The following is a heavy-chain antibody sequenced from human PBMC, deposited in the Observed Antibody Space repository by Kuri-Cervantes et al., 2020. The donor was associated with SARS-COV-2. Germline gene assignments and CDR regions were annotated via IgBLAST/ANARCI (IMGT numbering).Heavy chain of an antibody. CDR3: AHRRVHYGDSIYFDY. V-gene: IGHV2-5*02. Sequence: SGPTLVKPTQTLTLTCTFSGFSLSTSGVGVGWIRQPPGKALALLALIYWDDDKRYSPSLKSRLTITKDTSKNQVVLTMTNMDPVDTATYYCAHRRVHYGDSIYFDYWGQGTLVTVSS. CDR1: GFSLSTSGVG. CDR2: IYWDDDK. J-gene: IGHJ4*02. D-gene: IGHD4-17*01.